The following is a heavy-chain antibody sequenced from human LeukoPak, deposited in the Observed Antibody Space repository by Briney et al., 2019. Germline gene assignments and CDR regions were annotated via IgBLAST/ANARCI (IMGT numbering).Heavy chain of an antibody. V-gene: IGHV1-3*01. D-gene: IGHD3-10*01. Sequence: ASVKVSCKASGYTFTSYGISWVRQAPGQGLEWMGWINAGNGNTKYSQKFQGRVTITRDTSASTAYMELSSLRSEDTAVYYCARGTGPRWFGELFGYYYYGMDVWGQGTTVTVSS. CDR3: ARGTGPRWFGELFGYYYYGMDV. CDR2: INAGNGNT. CDR1: GYTFTSYG. J-gene: IGHJ6*02.